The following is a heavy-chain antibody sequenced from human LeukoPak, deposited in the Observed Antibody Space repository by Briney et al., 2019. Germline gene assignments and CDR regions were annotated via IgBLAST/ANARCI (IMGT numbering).Heavy chain of an antibody. J-gene: IGHJ5*02. D-gene: IGHD2-2*02. Sequence: GGSLRLSCAASGFTFSDYYMSWIRQAPGKGLEWVSYISSSGSTIYYADSVKGRFTISRDNAKNSLYLQTNSLRAEDTAVYYCARDGAVVPAAIRWFDPWGQGTLVTVSS. CDR1: GFTFSDYY. V-gene: IGHV3-11*01. CDR3: ARDGAVVPAAIRWFDP. CDR2: ISSSGSTI.